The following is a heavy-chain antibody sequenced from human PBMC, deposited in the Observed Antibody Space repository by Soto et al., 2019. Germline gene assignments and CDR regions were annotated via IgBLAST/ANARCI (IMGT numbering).Heavy chain of an antibody. V-gene: IGHV4-59*01. CDR1: GGSISSYY. CDR3: AGGRDDSNGWYFDL. D-gene: IGHD2-15*01. Sequence: SETLSLTCTVSGGSISSYYWSWIRQPPGKGLEWIGYIYYSGSPNYSPSLEGRVTISEDTSKNQFSLKLSSVTAADTAIYYCAGGRDDSNGWYFDLWGRGTLVTVSS. J-gene: IGHJ2*01. CDR2: IYYSGSP.